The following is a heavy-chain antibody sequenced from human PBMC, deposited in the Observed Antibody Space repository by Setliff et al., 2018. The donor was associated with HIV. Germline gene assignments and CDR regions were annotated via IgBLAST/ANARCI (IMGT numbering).Heavy chain of an antibody. CDR3: ARDPRHSSSSGPPSY. CDR2: ISGSGDST. CDR1: GFTFGSYA. V-gene: IGHV3-23*01. J-gene: IGHJ4*02. Sequence: GGSLRLSCAPSGFTFGSYAMSWVRQAPGKGLEWVSVISGSGDSTFYADSVKGRFTISRDNAKNTLYLQMNSLRAEDTAVYYCARDPRHSSSSGPPSYWGQGTLVTVSS. D-gene: IGHD6-6*01.